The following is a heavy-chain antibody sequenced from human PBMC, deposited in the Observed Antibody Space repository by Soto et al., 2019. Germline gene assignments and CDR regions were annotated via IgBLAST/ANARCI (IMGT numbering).Heavy chain of an antibody. CDR1: GFTFTNYW. Sequence: GGSVRLSCAASGFTFTNYWMHWVRQVPGKGLVWVSRINADGSYASYADFVKGRFTISRDNSRNTVHLQMNSLSAEDTAVYYCARYFTRSGAHRDVFDFCGRG. CDR3: ARYFTRSGAHRDVFDF. V-gene: IGHV3-74*01. J-gene: IGHJ4*02. D-gene: IGHD1-26*01. CDR2: INADGSYA.